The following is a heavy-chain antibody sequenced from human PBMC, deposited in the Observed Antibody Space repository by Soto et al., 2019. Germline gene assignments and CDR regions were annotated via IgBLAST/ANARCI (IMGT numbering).Heavy chain of an antibody. CDR2: ISYDGSNK. CDR1: GFTFSSYG. V-gene: IGHV3-30*18. D-gene: IGHD3-16*01. J-gene: IGHJ4*02. Sequence: QVQLVESGGGVVQPGRSLRLSCAASGFTFSSYGMHWVRQAPGKGLEWVAVISYDGSNKYYADSVKGRFTISRDNSKNTLYLQMNSLRAEDTAVYYCAKDAGDYVWGRYDRFAYCGQGTMVTVSS. CDR3: AKDAGDYVWGRYDRFAY.